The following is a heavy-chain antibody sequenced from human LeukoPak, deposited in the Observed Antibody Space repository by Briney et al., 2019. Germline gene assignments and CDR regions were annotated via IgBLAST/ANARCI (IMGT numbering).Heavy chain of an antibody. J-gene: IGHJ6*02. D-gene: IGHD6-6*01. Sequence: SETLSLTCAVYGGSFSGYYWSWIRQPPGKGLEWIGEINHSGSTNYNPSLKSRVTISVDTSKNQFSLKLSSVTAADTAVYYCARGPLDSIAARLAYYYYYGMDVWGQGTTATVSS. CDR3: ARGPLDSIAARLAYYYYYGMDV. CDR2: INHSGST. V-gene: IGHV4-34*01. CDR1: GGSFSGYY.